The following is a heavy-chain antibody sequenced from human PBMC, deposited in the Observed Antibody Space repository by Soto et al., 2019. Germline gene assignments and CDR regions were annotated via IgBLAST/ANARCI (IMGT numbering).Heavy chain of an antibody. CDR3: TRVRDSNDY. J-gene: IGHJ4*02. CDR1: GFTFSSYE. V-gene: IGHV3-48*03. Sequence: GGSLRLSCVVSGFTFSSYEMNWVRQAPGKGLEWVSNIRSSGRSINYADSVKGRFTISRDNAKNSLYLQMNSLRAEDTAVYYCTRVRDSNDYWGQGTLVTVSS. CDR2: IRSSGRSI. D-gene: IGHD3-22*01.